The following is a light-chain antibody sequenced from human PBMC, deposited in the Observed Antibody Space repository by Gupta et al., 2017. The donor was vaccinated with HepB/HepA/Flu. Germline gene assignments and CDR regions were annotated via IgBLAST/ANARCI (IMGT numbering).Light chain of an antibody. CDR2: EKR. CDR3: GAKAVTISAYV. Sequence: QSLLTQPPSVSAAPLPQVTISSSGSNSNSGNDHVSWYQQLPDKAPKLLIYEKRKRPSGITDRFSGSKSGTSATLTIPGLQTEDEADYYCGAKAVTISAYVFGSGTKVTVL. V-gene: IGLV1-51*01. J-gene: IGLJ1*01. CDR1: NSNSGNDH.